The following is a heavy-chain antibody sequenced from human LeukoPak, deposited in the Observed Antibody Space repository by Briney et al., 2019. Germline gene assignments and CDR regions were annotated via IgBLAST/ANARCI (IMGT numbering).Heavy chain of an antibody. Sequence: ASVKVSCKASGYTFTGYYMHWVRQAPGQGLEWMGRIIPILGIANYAQKFQGRVTITADKSTSTAYMELSSLRSEDTAVYYCAREKNRGSGYFDYWGQGTLVTVSS. CDR3: AREKNRGSGYFDY. V-gene: IGHV1-69*04. CDR2: IIPILGIA. J-gene: IGHJ4*02. CDR1: GYTFTGYY. D-gene: IGHD3-10*01.